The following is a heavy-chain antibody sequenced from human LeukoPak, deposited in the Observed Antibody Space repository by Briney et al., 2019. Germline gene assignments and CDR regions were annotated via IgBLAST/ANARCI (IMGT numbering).Heavy chain of an antibody. CDR2: ISYDGSNK. Sequence: GRSLRLSCAASGFTFSSYAMHWVRQAPGKGLEWVAVISYDGSNKYYADSVKGRFTISRDNSKNTLYLQMNSLRAEDTAVYYCARSLTPYSGYADYWGQGTLDTVSS. D-gene: IGHD5-12*01. CDR1: GFTFSSYA. J-gene: IGHJ4*02. V-gene: IGHV3-30*04. CDR3: ARSLTPYSGYADY.